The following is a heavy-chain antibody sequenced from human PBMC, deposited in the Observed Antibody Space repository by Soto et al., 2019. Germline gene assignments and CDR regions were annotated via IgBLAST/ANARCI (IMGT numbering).Heavy chain of an antibody. D-gene: IGHD4-4*01. Sequence: GGSMRLSCVGCRFIVSDSYMTWIRQAPGKGLEWISFIGNDGYTIFYADSVKGRFTISRDNAKKSLYLQMNSLRAEDTAVYYCAIDYSSNWYFDVWGRGTLVTVPS. CDR2: IGNDGYTI. J-gene: IGHJ2*01. CDR3: AIDYSSNWYFDV. V-gene: IGHV3-11*01. CDR1: RFIVSDSY.